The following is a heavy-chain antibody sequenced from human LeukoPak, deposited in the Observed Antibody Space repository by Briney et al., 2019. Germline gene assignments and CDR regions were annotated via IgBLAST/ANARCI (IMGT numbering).Heavy chain of an antibody. Sequence: GASVKVSCKASGYTFTGYYMHWVRQAPGQGLEWMGWINPNSGGTNYAQKFQGRVTMTRDTSISTAYMELSRLRSDDTAVYYCARGPYSRPQTLGYWGQGTLVTVSS. CDR1: GYTFTGYY. V-gene: IGHV1-2*02. CDR2: INPNSGGT. D-gene: IGHD1-26*01. J-gene: IGHJ4*02. CDR3: ARGPYSRPQTLGY.